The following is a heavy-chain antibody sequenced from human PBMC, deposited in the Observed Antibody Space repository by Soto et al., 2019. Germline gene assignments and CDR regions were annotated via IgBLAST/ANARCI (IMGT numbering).Heavy chain of an antibody. CDR1: GGTFSSYA. CDR2: ITPIFGTA. D-gene: IGHD3-22*01. CDR3: ARDTDSSGYYPYYFDY. V-gene: IGHV1-69*06. J-gene: IGHJ4*02. Sequence: ASVKVSCKASGGTFSSYAISWVRQAPGQGLEWMGGITPIFGTANYAQKFQGRVTITADKSTSTAYMELSSLRSEDTAVYYCARDTDSSGYYPYYFDYWGQGTLVTVSS.